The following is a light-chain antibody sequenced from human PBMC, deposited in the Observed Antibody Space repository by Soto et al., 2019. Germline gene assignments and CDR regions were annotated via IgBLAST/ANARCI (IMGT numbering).Light chain of an antibody. V-gene: IGKV3-20*01. CDR3: QQYGRSPFS. CDR1: QSVGTSY. J-gene: IGKJ3*01. CDR2: GSS. Sequence: EIVLTQSPVTLSLSPGERATLSCRASQSVGTSYLAWYQQRPGQAPRLLISGSSTRAAGIPDRFSGSGSGTEFTLTITRLEPEDFAVYYCQQYGRSPFSFGPGTKVDF.